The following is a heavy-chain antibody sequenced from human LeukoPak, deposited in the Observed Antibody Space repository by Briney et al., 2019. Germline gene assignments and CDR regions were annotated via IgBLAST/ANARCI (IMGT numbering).Heavy chain of an antibody. D-gene: IGHD4-11*01. Sequence: SETLSLTCTVSGGSISRYYWSWIRQPPGKGLEWIGYFSPSGSTNYHPSLKSRVTISMDTSKNQFSLKLTSVTAADTAVYYCARHDYNDYDYFDHWGQGTLVTVSS. V-gene: IGHV4-4*09. CDR3: ARHDYNDYDYFDH. J-gene: IGHJ4*02. CDR2: FSPSGST. CDR1: GGSISRYY.